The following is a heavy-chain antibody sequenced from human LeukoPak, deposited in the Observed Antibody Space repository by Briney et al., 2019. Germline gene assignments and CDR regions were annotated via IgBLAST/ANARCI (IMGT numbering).Heavy chain of an antibody. D-gene: IGHD6-19*01. Sequence: GGSLRLSCAASGVNFVNFGMSWVRQGPGKGLEWVSGINWNAGSTGYADSVKGRFTTPRDNAKNSMCMQKNSLRAEDTALYYCERWYSSGRFDYWGQGTLVTVSS. J-gene: IGHJ4*02. CDR3: ERWYSSGRFDY. CDR1: GVNFVNFG. CDR2: INWNAGST. V-gene: IGHV3-20*04.